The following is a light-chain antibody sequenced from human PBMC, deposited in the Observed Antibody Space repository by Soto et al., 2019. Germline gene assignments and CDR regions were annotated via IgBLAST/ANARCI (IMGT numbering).Light chain of an antibody. V-gene: IGKV3-20*01. CDR3: QQYGSSPWT. J-gene: IGKJ1*01. CDR1: QSVGSN. CDR2: GAS. Sequence: ILLTQSPGTLSLCPGESATLSCRASQSVGSNLAWYQQKTGQAPRLLIYGASSRATGIPDRFSGSASGTDFNLTISRLEPEDFAVYDCQQYGSSPWTFGQGTKVDIK.